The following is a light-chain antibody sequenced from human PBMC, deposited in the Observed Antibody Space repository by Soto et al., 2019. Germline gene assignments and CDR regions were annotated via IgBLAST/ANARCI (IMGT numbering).Light chain of an antibody. Sequence: EIVLTQSPGTLSLSPGERATLSCRASQSITNNYLAWYQQKPGLAHRLLIYGASSRATGIPDRFSGSGSGTDFTLTISRLEPEDFAMYYCQQYGYLVTFGGGTKVEIK. J-gene: IGKJ4*01. CDR3: QQYGYLVT. CDR2: GAS. CDR1: QSITNNY. V-gene: IGKV3-20*01.